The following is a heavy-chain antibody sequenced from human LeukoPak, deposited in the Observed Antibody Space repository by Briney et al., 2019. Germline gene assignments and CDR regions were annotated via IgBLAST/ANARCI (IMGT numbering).Heavy chain of an antibody. CDR2: IYYSGST. J-gene: IGHJ5*02. CDR1: GDSISSSRYY. D-gene: IGHD4-17*01. CDR3: ARDSTVTSGAVHWFDP. V-gene: IGHV4-39*07. Sequence: RPSENLSLTCTVSGDSISSSRYYWGWIRQPPGKGLEWIGSIYYSGSTYYNPSLKSRFTISVDTSKNQFSLKLSSVTAADTAVYYCARDSTVTSGAVHWFDPWGQGTLVTVSS.